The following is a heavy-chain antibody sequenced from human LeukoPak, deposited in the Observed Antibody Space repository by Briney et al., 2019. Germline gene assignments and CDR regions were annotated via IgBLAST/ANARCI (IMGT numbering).Heavy chain of an antibody. D-gene: IGHD3-10*01. CDR3: ASGHYYGSGSYSTDEADTSYYYYYYMDV. Sequence: PSETLSLTCTVSGGSISSSSYYWGWIRQPPGKGLEWIGSIYYSGSTYYNPSLKSRVTISVDTSKNQFSLKLSSVTAADTAVYYCASGHYYGSGSYSTDEADTSYYYYYYMDVWGKGTTVTISS. J-gene: IGHJ6*03. CDR1: GGSISSSSYY. CDR2: IYYSGST. V-gene: IGHV4-39*07.